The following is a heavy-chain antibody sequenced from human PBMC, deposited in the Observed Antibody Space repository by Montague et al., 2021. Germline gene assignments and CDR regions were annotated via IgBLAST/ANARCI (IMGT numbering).Heavy chain of an antibody. CDR1: GFSFSSYW. Sequence: SLRLSCAASGFSFSSYWMHWVRQAPGKGLLLVSRITLDRSSTTFADSVKGRFTTSRDNAKATLYLQMNSLRVEDTAVYYCARNLASAAPGAFDIWGQGKMVTVSS. V-gene: IGHV3-74*01. D-gene: IGHD6-13*01. CDR2: ITLDRSST. J-gene: IGHJ3*02. CDR3: ARNLASAAPGAFDI.